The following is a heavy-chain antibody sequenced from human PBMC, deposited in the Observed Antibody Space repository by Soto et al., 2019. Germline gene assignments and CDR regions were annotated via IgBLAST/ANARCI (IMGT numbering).Heavy chain of an antibody. V-gene: IGHV3-7*01. CDR3: ATGGYVAGRFGY. CDR2: IKQDGSEK. Sequence: EVPLVESGGGLVQPGGSLRLSCAASGFTFSTFWMSWVRQAPGKGLEWVANIKQDGSEKYYVDSVKGRFTISRDNAKRSLGLQLNSLRAEDTAVYYCATGGYVAGRFGYWGQGSLVPVSS. CDR1: GFTFSTFW. D-gene: IGHD6-19*01. J-gene: IGHJ4*02.